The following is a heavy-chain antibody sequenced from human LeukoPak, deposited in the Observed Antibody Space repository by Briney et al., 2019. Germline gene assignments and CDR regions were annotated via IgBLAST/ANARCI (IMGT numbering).Heavy chain of an antibody. V-gene: IGHV3-73*01. D-gene: IGHD3-22*01. J-gene: IGHJ4*02. CDR2: VRTKGNGYAT. Sequence: GGSLRLSCAASGFTFSGSAIHWVRQASGKGLDWVGRVRTKGNGYATQYAAPVKGRFTISRDDSKNTAYLQMNSLKTEDTAVYFCSSYDNSGYYYRNYWGQGTLVTVSS. CDR3: SSYDNSGYYYRNY. CDR1: GFTFSGSA.